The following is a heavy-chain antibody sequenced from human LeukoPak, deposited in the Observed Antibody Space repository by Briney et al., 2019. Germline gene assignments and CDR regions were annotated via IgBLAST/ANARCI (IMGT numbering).Heavy chain of an antibody. V-gene: IGHV4-34*01. J-gene: IGHJ4*02. CDR3: ARVPHYYFGYGYFDH. D-gene: IGHD3-10*01. CDR1: GGSFSGYY. Sequence: SETLSLTCAVCGGSFSGYYWSWIRQPPGKGLEWIGEIDQSGTTNYNPSLKSRVSISVDTSKKQFSLTLTSMTAADTAVYYCARVPHYYFGYGYFDHWGQGTLVTVSS. CDR2: IDQSGTT.